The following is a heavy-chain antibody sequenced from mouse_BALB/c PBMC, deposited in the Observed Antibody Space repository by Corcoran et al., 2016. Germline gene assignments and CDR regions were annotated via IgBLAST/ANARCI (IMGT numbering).Heavy chain of an antibody. J-gene: IGHJ3*01. V-gene: IGHV1S127*01. CDR2: IDPSNSET. CDR3: VRWYYGNYGWFAY. CDR1: GYTFTSYW. Sequence: QVQLQQSGPELVRPGASVKMSCKASGYTFTSYWMHWVKQRPGQGLEWIGMIDPSNSETRLNQKLKDKATLNVHKASNTAYMQLSSLTSEDSAVVYCVRWYYGNYGWFAYWGQGTLVTVSA. D-gene: IGHD2-1*01.